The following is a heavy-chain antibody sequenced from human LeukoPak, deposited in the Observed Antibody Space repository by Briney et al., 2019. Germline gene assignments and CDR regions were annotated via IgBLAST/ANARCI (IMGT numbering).Heavy chain of an antibody. CDR1: GYTFNSFP. CDR3: ARGGHDNWFDP. V-gene: IGHV1-18*04. Sequence: ASVKVSCKASGYTFNSFPITWGRQAPGQGLEGMGWINTYNGNTKYAQNLQGRVTMTTDTSTGTAYMELRSLRSDDTAVYYCARGGHDNWFDPWGQGTLVTVSS. J-gene: IGHJ5*02. D-gene: IGHD3-10*01. CDR2: INTYNGNT.